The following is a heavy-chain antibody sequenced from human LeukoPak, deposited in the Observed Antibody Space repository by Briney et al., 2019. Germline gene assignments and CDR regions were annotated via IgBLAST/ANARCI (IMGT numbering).Heavy chain of an antibody. CDR1: GGSISSNSYY. J-gene: IGHJ5*02. CDR2: IYYSGST. D-gene: IGHD6-19*01. Sequence: SETLSLTCAVSGGSISSNSYYWGWIRQPPGKGLEWLGSIYYSGSTYYNPSLKSRVTISADTSKNQFSLKLSSVTAADTAVYYCARGGPTVTRSPWQWLGSNWFDPWGQGTLVTVSS. CDR3: ARGGPTVTRSPWQWLGSNWFDP. V-gene: IGHV4-39*07.